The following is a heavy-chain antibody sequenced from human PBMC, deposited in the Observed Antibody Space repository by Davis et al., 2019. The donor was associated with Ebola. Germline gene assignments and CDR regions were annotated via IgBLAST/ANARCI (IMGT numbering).Heavy chain of an antibody. CDR3: ASLRRTITGMDDGFDI. Sequence: KVSCKGSGYSFTSYWIGWVRQMPGKGLEWMGIIYPGDSDTRYSPSFQGQVTISADKSISTAYLQWSSLKASDSGMYYCASLRRTITGMDDGFDIWGQGTMVTVSS. V-gene: IGHV5-51*01. CDR1: GYSFTSYW. J-gene: IGHJ3*02. D-gene: IGHD2-8*02. CDR2: IYPGDSDT.